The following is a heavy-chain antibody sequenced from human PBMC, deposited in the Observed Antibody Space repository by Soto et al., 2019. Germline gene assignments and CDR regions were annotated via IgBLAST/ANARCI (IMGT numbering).Heavy chain of an antibody. V-gene: IGHV3-33*01. D-gene: IGHD3-10*01. CDR3: ARDVGEMATLDY. J-gene: IGHJ4*02. CDR2: IWYDGSNK. CDR1: GFTFSSYG. Sequence: GGSLRLSCAASGFTFSSYGMHWVRQAPGKGLEWVAVIWYDGSNKYYADSVKGRFTISRDNSKNTLYLQMNSLRAEDTAVYYCARDVGEMATLDYWGQGTLVTVSS.